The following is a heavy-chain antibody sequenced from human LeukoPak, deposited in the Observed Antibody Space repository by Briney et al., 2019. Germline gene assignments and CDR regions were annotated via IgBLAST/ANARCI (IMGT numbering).Heavy chain of an antibody. Sequence: SVKVSCXASGGTFSNYAISWVRQARGQGLEWMGGIIPIFGTANYAQKFQGRVTITADESTSTAYMELSSLRSEDTAVYYCARNMVRGVIISGLFDYWGQGTLVTVSS. D-gene: IGHD3-10*01. CDR1: GGTFSNYA. V-gene: IGHV1-69*01. J-gene: IGHJ4*02. CDR2: IIPIFGTA. CDR3: ARNMVRGVIISGLFDY.